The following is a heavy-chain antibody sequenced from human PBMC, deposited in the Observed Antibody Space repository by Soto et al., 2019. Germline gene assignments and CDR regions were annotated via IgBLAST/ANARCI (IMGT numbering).Heavy chain of an antibody. D-gene: IGHD6-13*01. CDR2: INHSGST. V-gene: IGHV4-34*01. J-gene: IGHJ4*02. CDR1: GGSFSGYY. Sequence: QGQLQQWCAGLLKPSATLCLTCAVYGGSFSGYYWSWIRQPPGKGLAWIGEINHSGSTNYNPFLKSRLTITEDTSKNQVSLKLSSVNAADTAVYYCASSLAAAGNYWGQGTLVTVSS. CDR3: ASSLAAAGNY.